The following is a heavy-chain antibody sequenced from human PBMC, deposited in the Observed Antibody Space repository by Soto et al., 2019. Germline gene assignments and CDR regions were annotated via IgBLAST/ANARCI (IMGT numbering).Heavy chain of an antibody. J-gene: IGHJ4*02. CDR1: GFTFSSYA. D-gene: IGHD3-10*01. Sequence: EVQLLESGGGLVQPGGSLRLSCAASGFTFSSYAMSWVRQAPGKGLEWVSAISGSGGSTYYADSVKGRFTISRDNSKNTLHLQMNSLRAEDTAVYYGAKDKGSGSKYYFDYWGQGTLVTVSS. CDR2: ISGSGGST. V-gene: IGHV3-23*01. CDR3: AKDKGSGSKYYFDY.